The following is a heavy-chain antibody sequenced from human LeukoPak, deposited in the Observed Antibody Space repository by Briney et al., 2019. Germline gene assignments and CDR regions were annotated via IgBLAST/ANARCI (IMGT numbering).Heavy chain of an antibody. CDR1: GFTFSSYN. V-gene: IGHV3-21*04. D-gene: IGHD3-22*01. CDR2: ITSGSSYI. Sequence: PGGSLRLSCAASGFTFSSYNMNWVRQAPGKGLEWVSSITSGSSYIYYADSVKGRFTISRDNAKNSLYLQMNSLRAEDTALYHCARDGGSAKKYYYDSSYFQHWGQGTLVTVSS. J-gene: IGHJ1*01. CDR3: ARDGGSAKKYYYDSSYFQH.